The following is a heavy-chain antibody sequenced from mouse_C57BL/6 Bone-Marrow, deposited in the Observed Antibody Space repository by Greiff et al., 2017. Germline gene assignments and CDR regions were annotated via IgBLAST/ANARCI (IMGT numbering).Heavy chain of an antibody. Sequence: QVQLQQSGAELVKPGASVKLSCKASGYTFTSYWMHWVKQRPGQGLEWIGMIHPNSGSTNYKEKFKSKATLTVDKSSSTAYMQLSSLTSEDSAVYYCARASRWLLFFDYWGQGTTLTVSS. CDR1: GYTFTSYW. CDR2: IHPNSGST. D-gene: IGHD2-3*01. CDR3: ARASRWLLFFDY. J-gene: IGHJ2*01. V-gene: IGHV1-64*01.